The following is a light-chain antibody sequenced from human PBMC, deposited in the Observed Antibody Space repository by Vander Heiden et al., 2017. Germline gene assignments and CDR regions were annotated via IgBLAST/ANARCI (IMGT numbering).Light chain of an antibody. Sequence: QSALTQPASVCGSPGQSITISCTGTSSDVGGYNSVSWYQQHPAKAPKLMIYDVSNRPSGVSNRFSGSKSGNTASLTISGLQAEDEADYYCSSYTSSSTYVFGTGTKVTVL. CDR3: SSYTSSSTYV. V-gene: IGLV2-14*01. CDR2: DVS. CDR1: SSDVGGYNS. J-gene: IGLJ1*01.